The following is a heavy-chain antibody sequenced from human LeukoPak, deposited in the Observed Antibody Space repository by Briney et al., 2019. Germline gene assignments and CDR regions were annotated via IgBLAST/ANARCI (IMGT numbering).Heavy chain of an antibody. CDR3: ARLFGSYGLFDY. CDR2: IYYSGST. D-gene: IGHD3-16*01. V-gene: IGHV4-39*01. Sequence: SETLSLTCTVSGGSISSSSYYWGWIRQPPGKGLEWIGSIYYSGSTYYNPSLKSRVTISVDTSKNQFSLKLSSVTAADTAVYYCARLFGSYGLFDYWGQGTLVTFPS. CDR1: GGSISSSSYY. J-gene: IGHJ4*02.